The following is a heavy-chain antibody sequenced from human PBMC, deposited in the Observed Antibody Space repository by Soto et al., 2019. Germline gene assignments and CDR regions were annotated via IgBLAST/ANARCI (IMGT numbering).Heavy chain of an antibody. D-gene: IGHD3-10*01. CDR1: GFTFTNYW. J-gene: IGHJ5*02. Sequence: EVQLVESGGALVQPGGSLRLSCAASGFTFTNYWMAWVRQAPGKGLEWVAHIDQGGGEKYYVDSVKGRFTISRDNAKNSLYLQMNSLRAEDTALYYCARGGNWFDTWGQGTLVTVSS. CDR2: IDQGGGEK. V-gene: IGHV3-7*05. CDR3: ARGGNWFDT.